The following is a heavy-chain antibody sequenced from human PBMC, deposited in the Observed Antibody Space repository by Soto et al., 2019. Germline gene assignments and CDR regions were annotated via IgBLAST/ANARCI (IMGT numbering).Heavy chain of an antibody. CDR2: ISPLKGRT. D-gene: IGHD4-17*01. J-gene: IGHJ1*01. CDR3: AMDYGDRPEYFKH. V-gene: IGHV1-18*04. Sequence: QVQLVQSGPDLKRPGASMKVSCKASGYTFTSYGIIWVRQAPGQGLEWMAWISPLKGRTQYSQKAQGRVTLSTDTSANTAYMEMTTLRVDDTDVYYCAMDYGDRPEYFKHWGQGTLVTVS. CDR1: GYTFTSYG.